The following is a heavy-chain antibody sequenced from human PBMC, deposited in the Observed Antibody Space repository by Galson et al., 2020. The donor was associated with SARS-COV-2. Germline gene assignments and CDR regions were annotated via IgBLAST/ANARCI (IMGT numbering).Heavy chain of an antibody. CDR2: RYYSGST. J-gene: IGHJ6*02. CDR3: ARLNWGHNYYGVYV. V-gene: IGHV4-61*01. Sequence: SETLSLTCTVSGGSLSSGSYYWTWIRQPPGQGLEWIGYRYYSGSTNYNPSLQSRVTILVDPSKNQFSPHLSSVTAADTAVYYCARLNWGHNYYGVYVWGQGTTVTVSS. D-gene: IGHD7-27*01. CDR1: GGSLSSGSYY.